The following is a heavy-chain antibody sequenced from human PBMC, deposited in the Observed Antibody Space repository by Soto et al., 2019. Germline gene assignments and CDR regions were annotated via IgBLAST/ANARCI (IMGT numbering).Heavy chain of an antibody. D-gene: IGHD4-17*01. J-gene: IGHJ5*02. V-gene: IGHV1-69*13. CDR1: GGTFSSYA. CDR3: ARDGMGVTTSNWFDP. CDR2: IIPIFGTA. Sequence: GASVKVSCKASGGTFSSYAISWVRQAPGQGLEWMGGIIPIFGTANYAQKFQGRVTITADESTSTAYMELSSLRSEDTAVYYCARDGMGVTTSNWFDPWGQGTLVTVSS.